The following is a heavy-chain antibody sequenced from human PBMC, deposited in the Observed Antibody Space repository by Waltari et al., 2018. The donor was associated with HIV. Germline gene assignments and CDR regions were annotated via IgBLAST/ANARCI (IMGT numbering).Heavy chain of an antibody. Sequence: QAQLVGSRGRLVQPGGSLRLSFSASALTSTTYTMPWVSQAPGKGLEWVAFVRYDGINKYYADSVKGRFTISRDNSKNTLYLQMNSLRADDTAVYYCARDPSPPILYDILTGYYFDYWGQGTLVTVSS. D-gene: IGHD3-9*01. CDR3: ARDPSPPILYDILTGYYFDY. CDR1: ALTSTTYT. CDR2: VRYDGINK. J-gene: IGHJ4*02. V-gene: IGHV3-30*02.